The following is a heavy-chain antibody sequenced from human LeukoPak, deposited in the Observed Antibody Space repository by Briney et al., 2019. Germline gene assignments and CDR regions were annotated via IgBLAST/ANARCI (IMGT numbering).Heavy chain of an antibody. CDR2: ISGGGTT. CDR3: ATSLYMVSGSFDY. V-gene: IGHV3-23*01. CDR1: GFTFSSYA. D-gene: IGHD3-10*01. J-gene: IGHJ4*02. Sequence: GGSLRLSCAASGFTFSSYAMSWVRQAPGKGLEWVSIISGGGTTYYVDSVKGRFTSSRDNSKNTVYLQMSSLRAEDMAVYYCATSLYMVSGSFDYWGQGTLVTVSS.